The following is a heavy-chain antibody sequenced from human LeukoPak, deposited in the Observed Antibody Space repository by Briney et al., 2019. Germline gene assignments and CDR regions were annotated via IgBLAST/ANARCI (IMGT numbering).Heavy chain of an antibody. CDR3: ARDSEDIAVAPSDY. D-gene: IGHD6-19*01. J-gene: IGHJ4*02. CDR1: GYTFTGYY. V-gene: IGHV1-2*02. Sequence: GASVKVSCKASGYTFTGYYMHWVRQAPGQGLEWMGWINPNSGGTNYAQKFQGRVTMTRDTSISTAYMDLSRLRSDDTAVYYCARDSEDIAVAPSDYWGQGTLVTVSS. CDR2: INPNSGGT.